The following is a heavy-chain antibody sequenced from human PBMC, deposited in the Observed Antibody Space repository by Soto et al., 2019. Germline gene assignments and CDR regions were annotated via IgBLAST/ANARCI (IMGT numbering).Heavy chain of an antibody. CDR2: IIPILGIA. J-gene: IGHJ4*02. CDR3: ARGMTTVTTDFDY. Sequence: VSCKASGGTFSSYTISWVRQAPGQELEWMGRIIPILGIANYAQKLQGRVTSTADKSTSTAYMELSSLRSEDTAVYYCARGMTTVTTDFDYWGQGTLVTVSS. D-gene: IGHD4-17*01. CDR1: GGTFSSYT. V-gene: IGHV1-69*02.